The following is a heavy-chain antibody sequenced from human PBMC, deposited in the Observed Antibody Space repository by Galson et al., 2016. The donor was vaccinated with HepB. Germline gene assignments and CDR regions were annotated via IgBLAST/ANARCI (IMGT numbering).Heavy chain of an antibody. V-gene: IGHV2-5*01. Sequence: PALVKPTQTLTLTCTFSGFSLSTSTVGVGWIRQPPGKALEWLAVIYWNDDSRCSPSLKSRLTVTKDTSNNQVALTMTNMDPVDTATYYCAHRPWGVAAFDYWGRGTTVTVSS. J-gene: IGHJ4*03. CDR2: IYWNDDS. D-gene: IGHD6-13*01. CDR1: GFSLSTSTVG. CDR3: AHRPWGVAAFDY.